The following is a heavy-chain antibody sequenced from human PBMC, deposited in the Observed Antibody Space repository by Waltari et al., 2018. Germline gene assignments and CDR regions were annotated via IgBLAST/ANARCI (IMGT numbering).Heavy chain of an antibody. CDR1: GFTFSAHW. D-gene: IGHD6-13*01. CDR3: ATISAPLDY. CDR2: VKKDGSGK. J-gene: IGHJ4*02. Sequence: EVQLVESGGGLVQPGGSLRLSCAGSGFTFSAHWLSWVRQASGKGLEGVAKVKKDGSGKYDVGSVKGRFTISRDNAKNSVYLQMSGLRAEDTAVYYCATISAPLDYWGRGTLVTVSS. V-gene: IGHV3-7*01.